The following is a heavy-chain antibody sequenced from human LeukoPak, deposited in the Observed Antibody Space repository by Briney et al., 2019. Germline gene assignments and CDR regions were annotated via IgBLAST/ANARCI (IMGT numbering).Heavy chain of an antibody. Sequence: SQTLSLTCTVSGGSISSGDYYWSWIRQPPGKGLEWIGYIYYSGSTYYNPSLKSRVTISVDTSKNQFSLKLSSVTAADTAVYYCARDVLNSVYASLDWGQGTLVTVSS. CDR2: IYYSGST. CDR1: GGSISSGDYY. J-gene: IGHJ4*02. D-gene: IGHD3-10*01. V-gene: IGHV4-30-4*01. CDR3: ARDVLNSVYASLD.